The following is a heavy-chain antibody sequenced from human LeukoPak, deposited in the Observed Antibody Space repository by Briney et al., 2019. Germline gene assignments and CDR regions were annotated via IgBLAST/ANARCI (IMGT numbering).Heavy chain of an antibody. J-gene: IGHJ6*02. CDR3: ARQETSDVWDHYYGMDV. Sequence: PSETLSLTCTVSGGSISSYYWSWIRQPPGKGLEWIGYIYYSGSTNYNPSLKSRVTISVDTSKNQFSLKLSSVTATDTAVYYCARQETSDVWDHYYGMDVWGQGTAVTVSS. CDR1: GGSISSYY. V-gene: IGHV4-59*08. CDR2: IYYSGST. D-gene: IGHD1-26*01.